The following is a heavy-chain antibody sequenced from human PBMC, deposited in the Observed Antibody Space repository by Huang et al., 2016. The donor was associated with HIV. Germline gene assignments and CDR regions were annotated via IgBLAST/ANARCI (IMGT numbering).Heavy chain of an antibody. V-gene: IGHV4-39*01. CDR2: IYYSGST. CDR3: ARLPGSITMIRGVITDPY. CDR1: GGSIRSDNYY. Sequence: QLQLQESGPGLVKPSETLSLTCTVSGGSIRSDNYYWGWIRQPPGKGLEWIGSIYYSGSTDYNPSLKSRGTITVDTSKNQFSLKRRSVTAADTAVYYCARLPGSITMIRGVITDPYWGQGTLVTVSS. J-gene: IGHJ4*02. D-gene: IGHD3-10*01.